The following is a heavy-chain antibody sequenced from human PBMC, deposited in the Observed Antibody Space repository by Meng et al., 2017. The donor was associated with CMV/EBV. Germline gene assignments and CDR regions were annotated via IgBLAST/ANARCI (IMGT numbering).Heavy chain of an antibody. Sequence: SETLSLTCTVSGASVATDSYYWGWIRQPPGKGLEWIGYIYNTGSTKYNPSLQTRVTVSVDTPKNQFSLKLSSVTAADTATYYCAREKVSASGGIDPWGRGTLVTVSS. CDR2: IYNTGST. J-gene: IGHJ5*02. CDR1: GASVATDSYY. V-gene: IGHV4-61*01. CDR3: AREKVSASGGIDP. D-gene: IGHD2/OR15-2a*01.